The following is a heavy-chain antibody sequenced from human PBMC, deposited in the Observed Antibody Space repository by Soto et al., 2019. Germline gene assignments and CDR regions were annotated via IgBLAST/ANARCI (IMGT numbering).Heavy chain of an antibody. Sequence: QVQLVQSGAEVKKPGASVKVSCKASGYTFTSYDINWVRQATGQGLEWMGWMNSNSGNTGYAQKFQGRVTMTRNTSISTAYMELSSLRSEDTAVYYGARERTGTTCMDVWGQGTTVTVSS. CDR2: MNSNSGNT. D-gene: IGHD1-1*01. V-gene: IGHV1-8*01. CDR1: GYTFTSYD. CDR3: ARERTGTTCMDV. J-gene: IGHJ6*02.